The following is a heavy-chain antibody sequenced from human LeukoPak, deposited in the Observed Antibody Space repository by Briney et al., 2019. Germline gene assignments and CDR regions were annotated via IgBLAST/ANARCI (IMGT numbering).Heavy chain of an antibody. V-gene: IGHV3-23*01. Sequence: GGFLRLSCAASGFTFSSYAMSWVRQAPGKGLEWVSAISGSGGSTYYADSVQGRFTISRDNSKNTLYLQMNSLRAEDTAVYYCARDPLLIGGNSRDYWGQGTLVTVSS. CDR1: GFTFSSYA. D-gene: IGHD4-23*01. CDR2: ISGSGGST. CDR3: ARDPLLIGGNSRDY. J-gene: IGHJ4*02.